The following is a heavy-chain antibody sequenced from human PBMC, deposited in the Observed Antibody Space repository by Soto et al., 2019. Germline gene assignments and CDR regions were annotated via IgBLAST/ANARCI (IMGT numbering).Heavy chain of an antibody. CDR3: ARMGAINFDY. CDR2: ISSSSSYI. CDR1: GFTFSSYS. V-gene: IGHV3-21*01. Sequence: GGSLRLSCAASGFTFSSYSMNWVRQAPGKGLEWGSSISSSSSYIYYADSVKGRFTISRDNAKNSLYLQMNSLRAEDTAVYYCARMGAINFDYWGQGTLVTVSS. D-gene: IGHD1-26*01. J-gene: IGHJ4*02.